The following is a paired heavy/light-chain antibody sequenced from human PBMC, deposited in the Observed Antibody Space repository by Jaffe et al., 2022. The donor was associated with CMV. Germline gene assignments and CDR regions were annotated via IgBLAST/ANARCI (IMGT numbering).Light chain of an antibody. J-gene: IGLJ2*01. Sequence: QSALTQPRSVSGSPGQSVTISCTTVGGDPTGYNYVSWIQHHAGQAPKFIIYDVARRPSGVPDRFSGSKSGNTASLIISGLQADDEADYYCYSYAGLYRWVFGGGTKVTVL. CDR3: YSYAGLYRWV. CDR2: DVA. CDR1: GGDPTGYNY. V-gene: IGLV2-11*01.
Heavy chain of an antibody. CDR2: IGASGTST. Sequence: EVRLLESGGDWVQPGGSLRLSCQASGFAFSNRDVGWVRLAPGRGLEWVSVIGASGTSTYTAGSVKGRFTISRDNSRDIVYMQMNSLRVEDTAVYFCVRVGTMGATRDFDFWGQGTQVVVSS. D-gene: IGHD1-26*01. J-gene: IGHJ4*02. V-gene: IGHV3-23*01. CDR3: VRVGTMGATRDFDF. CDR1: GFAFSNRD.